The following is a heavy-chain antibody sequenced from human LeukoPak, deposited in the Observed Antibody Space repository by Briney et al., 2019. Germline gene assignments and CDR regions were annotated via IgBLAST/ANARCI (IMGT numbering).Heavy chain of an antibody. D-gene: IGHD5-12*01. CDR1: GYSFTSYW. Sequence: GESLKISCKGSGYSFTSYWIGWVRQMPGKGLEWMGIIYPGDSDTRYSPSFQGQVTNSADKSISTAYLQWSSLKASDTAMYYCARHSNGVGGYSGYDSLDYWGQGTLVTVSS. J-gene: IGHJ4*02. V-gene: IGHV5-51*01. CDR3: ARHSNGVGGYSGYDSLDY. CDR2: IYPGDSDT.